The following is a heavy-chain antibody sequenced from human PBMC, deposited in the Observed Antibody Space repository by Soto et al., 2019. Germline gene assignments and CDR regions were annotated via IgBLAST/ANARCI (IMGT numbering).Heavy chain of an antibody. Sequence: QITLKESGPTLVKPTQTLTLTCTFSGFSLSTFGVGVTWIRQPPGKALEWLALVYWDDDKRYSPSLRSRLTITKDTSTKQLVLTMTDLDPADTATYYCAHTITPNRFDPWGQGTLVPVSS. CDR2: VYWDDDK. V-gene: IGHV2-5*02. D-gene: IGHD2-15*01. CDR3: AHTITPNRFDP. J-gene: IGHJ5*02. CDR1: GFSLSTFGVG.